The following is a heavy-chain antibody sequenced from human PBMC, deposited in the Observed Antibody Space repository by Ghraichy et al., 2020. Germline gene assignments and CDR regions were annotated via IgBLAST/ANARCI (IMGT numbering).Heavy chain of an antibody. D-gene: IGHD3-3*01. J-gene: IGHJ4*02. CDR3: ARGPSYYEFWSGYPISQTFDY. CDR1: GGSFSGYY. CDR2: INHSGST. Sequence: SETLSLTCAVYGGSFSGYYWSWIRQPPGKGLEWIGEINHSGSTNYNPSLKSRVTISVDTSKNQFSLKLSSVTAADTAVYYCARGPSYYEFWSGYPISQTFDYWGQGTLVTVSS. V-gene: IGHV4-34*01.